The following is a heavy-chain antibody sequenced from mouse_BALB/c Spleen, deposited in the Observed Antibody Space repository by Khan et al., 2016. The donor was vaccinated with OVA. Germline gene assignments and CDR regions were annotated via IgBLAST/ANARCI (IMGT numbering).Heavy chain of an antibody. D-gene: IGHD2-1*01. Sequence: EVELVESGGDLVMPGGSLKLSCSASGFTFSTYAMSWVRQTPEKRLEWVATINSAGDNIFYPDSVKGRFTISRDNAKNTLYLQMDRARSEEAAMYYCARHNYVPFDYGGQGTLVTVSA. CDR3: ARHNYVPFDY. V-gene: IGHV5-9-3*01. J-gene: IGHJ3*01. CDR1: GFTFSTYA. CDR2: INSAGDNI.